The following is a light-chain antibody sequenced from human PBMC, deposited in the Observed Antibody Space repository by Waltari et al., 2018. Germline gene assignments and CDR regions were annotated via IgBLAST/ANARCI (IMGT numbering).Light chain of an antibody. J-gene: IGKJ2*01. CDR3: QQSYRTPYT. Sequence: DIQMTQSPSSLSASVGDRVTITCRASQSISSYLNWYQQKPGKAPKLLIYAASSVQSGVPSRFSGSGSGTDVTLNISSLQPEDFATYYCQQSYRTPYTFGQGTKLEIK. CDR2: AAS. V-gene: IGKV1-39*01. CDR1: QSISSY.